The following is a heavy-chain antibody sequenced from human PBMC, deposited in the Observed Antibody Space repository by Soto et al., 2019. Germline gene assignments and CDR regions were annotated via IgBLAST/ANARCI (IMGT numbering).Heavy chain of an antibody. D-gene: IGHD1-26*01. CDR1: GFTVNSNY. V-gene: IGHV3-53*02. CDR2: TNTGGTT. CDR3: AKGDGFILAV. J-gene: IGHJ6*02. Sequence: EVQVLATGGGLIQPGGSLRLSCAASGFTVNSNYMSWVGQAPGEGLQWVSITNTGGTTYYAASGKGRFTVSRDNSKNTLYLQMNSLRAEDTAVYYCAKGDGFILAVWGQGTTVSVSS.